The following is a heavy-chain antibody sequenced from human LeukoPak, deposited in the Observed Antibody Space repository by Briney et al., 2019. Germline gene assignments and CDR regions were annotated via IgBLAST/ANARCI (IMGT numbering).Heavy chain of an antibody. J-gene: IGHJ6*03. Sequence: ASVKVSCKASGYTFTSYDINWVRQAIGQGLEWMGWMNPNSGNTGYAQKFQGRVTMTRNTSISTAYMELSSLRSEDTAVYYCARGLEEWLLIGYYYYMDVWGKGTTVTVSS. D-gene: IGHD3-3*01. CDR3: ARGLEEWLLIGYYYYMDV. CDR2: MNPNSGNT. V-gene: IGHV1-8*01. CDR1: GYTFTSYD.